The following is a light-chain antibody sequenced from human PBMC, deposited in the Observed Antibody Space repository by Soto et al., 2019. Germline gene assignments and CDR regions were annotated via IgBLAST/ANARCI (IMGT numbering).Light chain of an antibody. CDR1: QNVGRNY. V-gene: IGKV3-20*01. Sequence: EIVLTQSPGTLSLSPGERATLSCRASQNVGRNYLAWFQQKPGQAPRLLIYDASSRATGIPDRFSGSGSGTDFTLSISRLEPEDFAVFYCQQYATEPLTFGGGTKV. CDR2: DAS. CDR3: QQYATEPLT. J-gene: IGKJ4*01.